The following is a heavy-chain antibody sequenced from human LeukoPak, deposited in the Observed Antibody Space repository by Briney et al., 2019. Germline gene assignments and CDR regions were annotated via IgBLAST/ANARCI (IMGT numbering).Heavy chain of an antibody. D-gene: IGHD3-10*01. Sequence: GASVKVSCKVSGYTLTEISIHWVRQAPGKGLEWMGGFDPEDGETIYAQKFQGRVTMTRNTSISTAYMELSSLRSEDTAVYYCARDRAFKNLWFGAPDAFDIWGQGTMVTVSS. CDR3: ARDRAFKNLWFGAPDAFDI. J-gene: IGHJ3*02. V-gene: IGHV1-24*01. CDR1: GYTLTEIS. CDR2: FDPEDGET.